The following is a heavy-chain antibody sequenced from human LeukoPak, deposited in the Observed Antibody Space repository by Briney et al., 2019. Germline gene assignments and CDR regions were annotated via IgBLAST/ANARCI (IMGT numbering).Heavy chain of an antibody. Sequence: PSETLSLTCTVSGGSISSGSYYWSWIRQPAGKGLEWIGRIYTSGSTNYNPSLKSRVTISVDTSKNQFSLKLSSVTAADTAVYYCARGSMVRGLGVFDYWGQGTLVTVSS. V-gene: IGHV4-61*02. CDR3: ARGSMVRGLGVFDY. CDR1: GGSISSGSYY. J-gene: IGHJ4*02. D-gene: IGHD3-10*01. CDR2: IYTSGST.